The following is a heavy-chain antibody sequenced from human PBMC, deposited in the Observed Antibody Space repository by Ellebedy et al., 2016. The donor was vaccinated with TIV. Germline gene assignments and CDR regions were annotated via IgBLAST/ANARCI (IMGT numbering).Heavy chain of an antibody. CDR2: IYYSGSA. CDR1: GGSISNSDYY. J-gene: IGHJ5*02. D-gene: IGHD4-11*01. V-gene: IGHV4-39*02. Sequence: MPSETLSLTCTVSGGSISNSDYYWNWIRQPPGKGLVWIGRIYYSGSAYYNPSLKSRVTVSVDTAKNQFSLNLNSVTAADTAVYYCARDQTLQSGRIDPWGQGTLVTVSS. CDR3: ARDQTLQSGRIDP.